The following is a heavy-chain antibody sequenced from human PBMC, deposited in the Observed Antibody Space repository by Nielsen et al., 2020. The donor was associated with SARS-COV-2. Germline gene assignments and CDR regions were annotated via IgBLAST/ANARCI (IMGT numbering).Heavy chain of an antibody. CDR3: ARNSGWYPNVNKYYYYGMDV. Sequence: WIRQPPGKGLEWIGEINHSGSSNYNPSPKSRVTISVDTSKNQFSLKLSSVTAADTAVYYCARNSGWYPNVNKYYYYGMDVWGQGTTVTVSS. D-gene: IGHD6-19*01. V-gene: IGHV4-34*01. J-gene: IGHJ6*02. CDR2: INHSGSS.